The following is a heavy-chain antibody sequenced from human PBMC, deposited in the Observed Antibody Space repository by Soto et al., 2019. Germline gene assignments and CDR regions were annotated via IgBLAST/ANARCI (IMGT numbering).Heavy chain of an antibody. J-gene: IGHJ3*02. Sequence: TLSLTCAVSVGSISSGGYSWSWILQPPGKGLEWIGYIYHSGSTYYNPSLKSRVTISVDRSKNQFSLKLSSVTAADTAVYYCARGDYGDAACAFDIWGQGTMVTVSS. D-gene: IGHD4-17*01. CDR3: ARGDYGDAACAFDI. V-gene: IGHV4-30-2*01. CDR1: VGSISSGGYS. CDR2: IYHSGST.